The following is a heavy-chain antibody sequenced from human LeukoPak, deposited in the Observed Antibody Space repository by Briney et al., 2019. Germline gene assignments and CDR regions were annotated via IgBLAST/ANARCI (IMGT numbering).Heavy chain of an antibody. CDR3: ARDLLAAAGTYDAFDI. Sequence: SETLSLTCTVSGGSISSYYWSWIRQPPGKGLEWIGYIYYSGSTNYNPSLKSRVTISVDTSKNQFSLKLSSVTAADTAVYYCARDLLAAAGTYDAFDIWGQGTMVTVSS. CDR2: IYYSGST. CDR1: GGSISSYY. J-gene: IGHJ3*02. D-gene: IGHD6-13*01. V-gene: IGHV4-59*01.